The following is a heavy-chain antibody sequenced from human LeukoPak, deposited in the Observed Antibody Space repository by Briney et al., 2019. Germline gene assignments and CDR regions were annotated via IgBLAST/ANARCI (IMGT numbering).Heavy chain of an antibody. D-gene: IGHD5-12*01. V-gene: IGHV1-24*01. CDR2: FDPEDGET. Sequence: GASVKVSCKVSGYTLTELSMHWVRQAPGKGLEWMGGFDPEDGETIYAQKFQGRVTMTEDTSTDTAYMELSSLRSEDTAVYYCVGMSGYRMEPPPTNFDYWGQGTLVTVSS. J-gene: IGHJ4*02. CDR3: VGMSGYRMEPPPTNFDY. CDR1: GYTLTELS.